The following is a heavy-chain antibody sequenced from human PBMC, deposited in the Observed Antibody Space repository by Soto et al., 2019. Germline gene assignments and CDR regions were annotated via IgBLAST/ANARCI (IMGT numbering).Heavy chain of an antibody. Sequence: GGSLRLSCAASGFTFSSYAMSWVRLAPGKGLEWVSAISGSGGSTYYADSVKGRFTISRDNSKNTLYLQMNSLRAEDTAVYYCAKVPYGSGSYYPPYYFDYWGQGTLVTVSS. CDR1: GFTFSSYA. D-gene: IGHD3-10*01. CDR3: AKVPYGSGSYYPPYYFDY. J-gene: IGHJ4*02. V-gene: IGHV3-23*01. CDR2: ISGSGGST.